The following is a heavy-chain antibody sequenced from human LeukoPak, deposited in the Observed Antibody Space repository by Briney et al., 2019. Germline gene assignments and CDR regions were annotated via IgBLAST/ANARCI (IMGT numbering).Heavy chain of an antibody. CDR1: GGSISSGSYY. CDR3: ARDVLTFGGVIVTGSYFDY. D-gene: IGHD3-16*02. J-gene: IGHJ4*02. CDR2: IYTSGST. Sequence: SETLSLTCTVSGGSISSGSYYWSWIRQPAGKGLEWIGRIYTSGSTNYNPSLKSRVTISVDTSKNQFSLKLSSVTAADTAVYYCARDVLTFGGVIVTGSYFDYWGQGTLVTVSS. V-gene: IGHV4-61*02.